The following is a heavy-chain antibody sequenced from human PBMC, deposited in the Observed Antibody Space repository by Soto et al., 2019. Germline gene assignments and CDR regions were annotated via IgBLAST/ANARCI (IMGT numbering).Heavy chain of an antibody. CDR2: IIPIFGTA. J-gene: IGHJ4*02. CDR3: ARHFYGSWSYTYYFDY. D-gene: IGHD3-10*01. V-gene: IGHV1-69*01. Sequence: QVQLVQSGAEVKKPGSSVKVSCKASGGTFSSYAISWVRQAPGQGLEWMGGIIPIFGTANYAQKFQGRVTITADESTSTAYMELSSLRSEDTAVYYCARHFYGSWSYTYYFDYWGQGTLVTVSS. CDR1: GGTFSSYA.